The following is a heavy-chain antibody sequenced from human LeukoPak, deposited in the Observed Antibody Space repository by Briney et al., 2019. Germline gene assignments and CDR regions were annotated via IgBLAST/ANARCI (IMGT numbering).Heavy chain of an antibody. V-gene: IGHV3-23*01. CDR2: ISGSGGST. CDR3: AKDPYYYDSSGYSPFDY. D-gene: IGHD3-22*01. J-gene: IGHJ4*02. Sequence: GGSLRLSCAASGFTVSSNYMSWVRQAPGKGLEWVSAISGSGGSTYYADSVKGRFTISRDNSKNTLYLQMNSLRAEDTAVYYCAKDPYYYDSSGYSPFDYWGQGTLVTVSS. CDR1: GFTVSSNY.